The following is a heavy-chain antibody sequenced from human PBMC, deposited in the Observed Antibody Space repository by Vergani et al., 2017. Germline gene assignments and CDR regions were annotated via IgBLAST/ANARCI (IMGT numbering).Heavy chain of an antibody. CDR3: AGHSTVEWLVKLGWIDP. D-gene: IGHD6-19*01. V-gene: IGHV4-39*01. CDR1: GASIRSSNYY. Sequence: QLQLQESGPGLVKPSATLSLTCTVSGASIRSSNYYWGWIRQPPGKGLEWIASIYYSGSTYYTPSLKSRVTISVDTSKNQFSLKLSSVTAADTVVYFCAGHSTVEWLVKLGWIDPWGQGILVTVSS. CDR2: IYYSGST. J-gene: IGHJ5*02.